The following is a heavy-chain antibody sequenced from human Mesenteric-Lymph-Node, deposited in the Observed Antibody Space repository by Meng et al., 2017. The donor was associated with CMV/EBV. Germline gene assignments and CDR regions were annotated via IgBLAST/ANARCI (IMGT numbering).Heavy chain of an antibody. V-gene: IGHV3-21*01. Sequence: GGSLRLSCAASGFIVSDNFMNWVRQGPGKGLEWVSSISSSSSYIYYADSMKGRFTISRDNAENSLYLQMDSLRAEDTAVYYCARDPTDSGYEYAAWGQETLVTVSS. CDR2: ISSSSSYI. CDR3: ARDPTDSGYEYAA. J-gene: IGHJ5*02. CDR1: GFIVSDNF. D-gene: IGHD5-12*01.